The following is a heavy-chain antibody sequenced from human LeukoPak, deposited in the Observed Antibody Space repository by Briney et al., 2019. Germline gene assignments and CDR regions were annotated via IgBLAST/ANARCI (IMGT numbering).Heavy chain of an antibody. CDR3: ARSGSPGDY. CDR2: ISSSSSTI. CDR1: GFTFSSYS. D-gene: IGHD2-15*01. Sequence: GGSLRLSCAASGFTFSSYSMNWVRQAPGKGLEWVSYISSSSSTIYYADSVKGRFTISRDNAKNSLYLQMNSLRAEDTAVYHCARSGSPGDYWGQGTLVTVSS. V-gene: IGHV3-48*04. J-gene: IGHJ4*02.